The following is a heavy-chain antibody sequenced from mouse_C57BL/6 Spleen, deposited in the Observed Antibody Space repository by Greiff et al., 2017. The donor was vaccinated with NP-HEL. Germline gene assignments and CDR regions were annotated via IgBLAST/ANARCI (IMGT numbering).Heavy chain of an antibody. J-gene: IGHJ3*01. CDR3: ARSALYDYDFFAY. Sequence: VQLQQSGPELVKPGASVKISCKASGYAFSSSWMNWVKQRPGKGLEWIGRIYPGDGDTNYNGKFKGKATLTADKSSSTAYMQLSSLTSEDSAVYFCARSALYDYDFFAYWGQGTLVTVSA. D-gene: IGHD2-4*01. V-gene: IGHV1-82*01. CDR1: GYAFSSSW. CDR2: IYPGDGDT.